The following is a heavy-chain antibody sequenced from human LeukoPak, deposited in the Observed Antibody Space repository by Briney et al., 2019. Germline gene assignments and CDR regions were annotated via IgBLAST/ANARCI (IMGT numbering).Heavy chain of an antibody. CDR3: ARHSRSGSGGYENAFDI. D-gene: IGHD5-12*01. Sequence: PSGTLSLTCTVSGGSISSSSYYWAWIRQSPGKGLEWIGNIYSGGSTYYTPSLKSRVTISVDTSKNQFSLKLSSVTAADTAIYFCARHSRSGSGGYENAFDIWGQGTMVTVSS. CDR2: IYSGGST. V-gene: IGHV4-39*01. J-gene: IGHJ3*02. CDR1: GGSISSSSYY.